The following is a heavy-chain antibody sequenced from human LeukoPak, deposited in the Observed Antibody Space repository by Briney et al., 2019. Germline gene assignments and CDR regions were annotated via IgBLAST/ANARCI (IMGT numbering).Heavy chain of an antibody. CDR2: IYYTGNT. V-gene: IGHV4-39*07. Sequence: SSETLSLTCSVSGDSIIGYYWGWIRQPPGKGLEWIGNIYYTGNTYYNSSLKSRVTISLDTSKNQFSLKVISMTAADTAAYYCTKSDGYGLIRICGRGTMVTVSS. CDR1: GDSIIGYY. D-gene: IGHD3-10*01. CDR3: TKSDGYGLIRI. J-gene: IGHJ3*02.